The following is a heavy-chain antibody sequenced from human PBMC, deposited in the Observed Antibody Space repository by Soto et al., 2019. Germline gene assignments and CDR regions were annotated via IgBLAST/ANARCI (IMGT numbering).Heavy chain of an antibody. Sequence: GESLKISCKGSGYSFTSYWIGWVRQMPGKGLEWMGIIYPGDSDTRYSPSFQGQVTISADKSISTAYLQWSSLKASDTAMYYCARSNNAYCSGRTCYWYGMDVWGQGTTVTVSS. CDR2: IYPGDSDT. V-gene: IGHV5-51*01. CDR1: GYSFTSYW. CDR3: ARSNNAYCSGRTCYWYGMDV. J-gene: IGHJ6*02. D-gene: IGHD2-15*01.